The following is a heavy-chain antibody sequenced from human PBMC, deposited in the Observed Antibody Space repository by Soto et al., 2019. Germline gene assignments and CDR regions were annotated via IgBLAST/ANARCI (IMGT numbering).Heavy chain of an antibody. Sequence: VQLVESGGGLVKPGGSLRLSCAASGFTFSSYSMNWVRQAPGKGLEWVSSISSSSSYIYYADSVKGRFTISRDNAKNSLYLQMNSLRAEDTAVYYCARDGYSPEHIAARPGGFDYWGQGTLVTVSS. CDR1: GFTFSSYS. CDR3: ARDGYSPEHIAARPGGFDY. J-gene: IGHJ4*02. V-gene: IGHV3-21*01. CDR2: ISSSSSYI. D-gene: IGHD6-6*01.